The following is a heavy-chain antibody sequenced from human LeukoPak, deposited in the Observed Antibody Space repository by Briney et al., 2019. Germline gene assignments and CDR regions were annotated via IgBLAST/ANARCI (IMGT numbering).Heavy chain of an antibody. CDR3: AKTYSSSWYPLGY. Sequence: GGSLRLSCAASGFTFSSYWMHWVRQAPGKGLVWVSRINSDGSSTSYADSVKGRLTISRDNAKNTLYLQMNSLSAEDTAVYYCAKTYSSSWYPLGYWGQGTLVTVSS. CDR2: INSDGSST. J-gene: IGHJ4*02. V-gene: IGHV3-74*01. D-gene: IGHD6-13*01. CDR1: GFTFSSYW.